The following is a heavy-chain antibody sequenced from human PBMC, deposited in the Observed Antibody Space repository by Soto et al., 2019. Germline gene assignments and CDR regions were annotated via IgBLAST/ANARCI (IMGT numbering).Heavy chain of an antibody. J-gene: IGHJ4*02. CDR2: ISYDGSNK. CDR1: GFTFSSYA. Sequence: PGVSLRLSCAASGFTFSSYAMQWVRPAPGQGIVWVAVISYDGSNKYYADSVKGRFTISSDHSKNTLYMQMDSLRAEDTAVYYCARDATMIVVVITGYFGYWGQGTLVTVSS. CDR3: ARDATMIVVVITGYFGY. D-gene: IGHD3-22*01. V-gene: IGHV3-30-3*01.